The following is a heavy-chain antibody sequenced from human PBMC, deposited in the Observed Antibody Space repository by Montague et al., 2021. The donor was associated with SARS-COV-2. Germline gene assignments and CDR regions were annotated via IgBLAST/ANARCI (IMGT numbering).Heavy chain of an antibody. CDR2: IYYSGST. CDR1: GGSISSYY. CDR3: ARAAGYNWSYGYNWFDP. J-gene: IGHJ5*02. Sequence: SETLSLTCTVSGGSISSYYWSWIRQPPGKGLEWIGYIYYSGSTNYNPSLKSRVTISVDTSKNQFSLKLSSVTAADTAVYYCARAAGYNWSYGYNWFDPWGQGTLVTVSS. V-gene: IGHV4-59*01. D-gene: IGHD1-7*01.